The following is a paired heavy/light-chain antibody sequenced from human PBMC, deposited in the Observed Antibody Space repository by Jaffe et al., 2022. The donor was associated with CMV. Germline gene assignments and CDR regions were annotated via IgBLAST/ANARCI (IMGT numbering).Heavy chain of an antibody. Sequence: EVQLVESGGGLVQPGGSLRLSCAASGFTFSSYAMSWVRQAPGKGLEWVSAISGSGGSTYYADSVKGRFTISRDNSKNTLYLQMNSLRAEDTAVYYCAKALGYCTNGVCYNDYYYYMDVWGKGTTVTVSS. D-gene: IGHD2-8*01. CDR2: ISGSGGST. J-gene: IGHJ6*03. CDR1: GFTFSSYA. CDR3: AKALGYCTNGVCYNDYYYYMDV. V-gene: IGHV3-23*04.
Light chain of an antibody. V-gene: IGLV2-18*02. CDR1: SSDVGSYNR. J-gene: IGLJ1*01. Sequence: QSALTQPPSVSGSPGQSVTISCTGTSSDVGSYNRVSWYQQPPGTAPKLMIYEVSNRPSGVPDRFSGSKSGNTASLTISGLQAEDEADYYCSSYTSSSTFCVFGTGTKVTVL. CDR2: EVS. CDR3: SSYTSSSTFCV.